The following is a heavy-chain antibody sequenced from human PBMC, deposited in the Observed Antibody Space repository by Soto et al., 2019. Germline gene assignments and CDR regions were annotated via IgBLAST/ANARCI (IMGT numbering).Heavy chain of an antibody. J-gene: IGHJ4*02. V-gene: IGHV1-18*01. CDR1: GYSFHNYG. CDR3: ARGPPSGSFSLTPRF. Sequence: QVQLVQSGPEVRQPGASVKVSCTASGYSFHNYGIIWVRQAPGQGLEWMGWISGQIAKTNFAQKFQGRVSMTTDTSTNTAYMELSSLRSDDTAIYYCARGPPSGSFSLTPRFWGQGSVVTVSS. D-gene: IGHD1-26*01. CDR2: ISGQIAKT.